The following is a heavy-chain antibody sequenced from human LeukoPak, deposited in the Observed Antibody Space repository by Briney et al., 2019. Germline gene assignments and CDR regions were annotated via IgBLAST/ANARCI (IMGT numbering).Heavy chain of an antibody. D-gene: IGHD3-9*01. V-gene: IGHV5-51*01. CDR1: GYSFTNYW. CDR2: IYPGDPDT. Sequence: GESLKISCKGSGYSFTNYWIGWVRQMPGKGLEWMGIIYPGDPDTRYSPSFQGQVTISADKSISSAYLQWSSLKASDTAMYYCARLDSFRRLRYSPPLDYWGQGTLVTVSS. J-gene: IGHJ4*02. CDR3: ARLDSFRRLRYSPPLDY.